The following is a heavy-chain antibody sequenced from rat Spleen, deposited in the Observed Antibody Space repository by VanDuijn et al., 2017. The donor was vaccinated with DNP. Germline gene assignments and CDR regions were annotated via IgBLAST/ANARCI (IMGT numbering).Heavy chain of an antibody. D-gene: IGHD3-6*01. CDR1: GFSFNNYW. Sequence: EVQLVESGGGPVQPGRSLKLSCVASGFSFNNYWMSWIRQAPGKGLEWVATISYDGRDTYYRDSVQGRFTISRDNAKNTLYLQMDSLRSEDTATYYCARYGSSWEDYWYFDFWGPGTMVTVSS. V-gene: IGHV5-31*01. J-gene: IGHJ1*01. CDR3: ARYGSSWEDYWYFDF. CDR2: ISYDGRDT.